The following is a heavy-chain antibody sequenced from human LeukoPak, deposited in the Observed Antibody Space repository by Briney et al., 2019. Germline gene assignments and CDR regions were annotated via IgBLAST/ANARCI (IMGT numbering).Heavy chain of an antibody. V-gene: IGHV4-30-2*01. J-gene: IGHJ4*02. Sequence: SQTLSLTCTVSGGSISSGGYYWSWIRQPPGKGLEWIGEINHSGSTNYNPSLKSRVTISVDTSKNQFSLKLSSVTAADTAVYYCARDQTNHYYDSSGYYYWGQGTLVTVSS. CDR3: ARDQTNHYYDSSGYYY. CDR2: INHSGST. CDR1: GGSISSGGYY. D-gene: IGHD3-22*01.